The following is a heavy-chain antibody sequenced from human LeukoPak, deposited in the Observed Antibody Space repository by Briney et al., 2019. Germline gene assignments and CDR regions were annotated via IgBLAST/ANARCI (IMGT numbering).Heavy chain of an antibody. J-gene: IGHJ4*02. CDR3: AKGGSSGPPRDYFDY. D-gene: IGHD6-19*01. CDR2: ISGSGGSS. Sequence: GGSLRLSCAASGFTFSSYAMSWVRQAPGKGLEWVSAISGSGGSSYYADSVKGRFTISRDNSKNTLYLQMNSLRAEDTAVYYGAKGGSSGPPRDYFDYWGQGTLVTVSS. V-gene: IGHV3-23*01. CDR1: GFTFSSYA.